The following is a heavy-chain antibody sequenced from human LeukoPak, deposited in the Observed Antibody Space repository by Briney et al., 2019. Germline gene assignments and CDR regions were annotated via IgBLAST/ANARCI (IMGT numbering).Heavy chain of an antibody. CDR3: ARDFRGGTGGLDY. CDR1: GGSINGGDYY. CDR2: IYYSGRT. Sequence: SETLSLTCTVSGGSINGGDYYWSWIRQPPGKDLEWIGYIYYSGRTYYNPSLQSRVTISLDTSKNQFSLNLSSVTAVDTAVYYCARDFRGGTGGLDYWGQGTLVTVSS. J-gene: IGHJ4*02. D-gene: IGHD3/OR15-3a*01. V-gene: IGHV4-30-4*01.